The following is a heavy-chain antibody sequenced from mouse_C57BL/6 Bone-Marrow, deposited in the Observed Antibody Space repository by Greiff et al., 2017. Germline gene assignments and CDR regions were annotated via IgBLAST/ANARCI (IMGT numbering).Heavy chain of an antibody. CDR3: ARWPPFYYGRSHAMDY. Sequence: QVQLQQSGAELARPGASVKLSCKASGYTFTRYGISWVKQRTGQGLEWIGEIYPRSGNTYYNEKFKGKATLTADNSSSTAYIELPSLTSEDSAVYYCARWPPFYYGRSHAMDYWGQGTSVTVSS. D-gene: IGHD1-1*01. V-gene: IGHV1-81*01. J-gene: IGHJ4*01. CDR1: GYTFTRYG. CDR2: IYPRSGNT.